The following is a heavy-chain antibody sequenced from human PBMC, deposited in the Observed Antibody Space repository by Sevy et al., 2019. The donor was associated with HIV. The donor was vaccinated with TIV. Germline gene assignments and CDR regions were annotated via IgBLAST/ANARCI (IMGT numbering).Heavy chain of an antibody. CDR1: GFTFGSYA. J-gene: IGHJ6*04. CDR2: ISYDGSRK. D-gene: IGHD4-17*01. V-gene: IGHV3-30-3*01. CDR3: AGVRDRQALSV. Sequence: GGSLRLSCAASGFTFGSYAMHWVRQAPGKGLEWLAFISYDGSRKYYADSVKGRFTISRDNSKNTLFMQVNSLRAEDTALYYCAGVRDRQALSVWGKGTMVAVSS.